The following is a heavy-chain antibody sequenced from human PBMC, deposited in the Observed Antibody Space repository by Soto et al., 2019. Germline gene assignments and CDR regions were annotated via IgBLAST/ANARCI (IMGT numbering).Heavy chain of an antibody. CDR3: ASPTDTAMPKMAFEI. CDR1: GYSFTSYW. D-gene: IGHD5-18*01. Sequence: PGESLKISCKGSGYSFTSYWIGWVRQMPGKGLEWMGIIYPGDSDTRYSPSFQGQVTISADKSISTAYLQWSSLKASDTAMYYCASPTDTAMPKMAFEIWGQGTMVTVSS. CDR2: IYPGDSDT. J-gene: IGHJ3*02. V-gene: IGHV5-51*01.